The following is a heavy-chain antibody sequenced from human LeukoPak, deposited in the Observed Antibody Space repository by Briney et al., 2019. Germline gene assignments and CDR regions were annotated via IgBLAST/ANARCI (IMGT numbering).Heavy chain of an antibody. Sequence: SGPTLVKPTQTLTLTCTFSGFSLSTSGEGVGWTRQPPGKALEWLALIYWNDDKRYSPSLKSRLTITKDTSKNQVVLTMTNMDPVDTATYYCAHGTDFWSGYYTGGWFDPWGQGTLVTVSS. CDR2: IYWNDDK. D-gene: IGHD3-3*01. CDR3: AHGTDFWSGYYTGGWFDP. J-gene: IGHJ5*02. CDR1: GFSLSTSGEG. V-gene: IGHV2-5*01.